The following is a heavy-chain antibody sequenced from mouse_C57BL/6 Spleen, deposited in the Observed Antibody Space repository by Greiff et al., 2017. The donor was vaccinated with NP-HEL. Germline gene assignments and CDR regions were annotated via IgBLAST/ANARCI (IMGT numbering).Heavy chain of an antibody. CDR2: IRNKANNYAT. V-gene: IGHV6-6*01. Sequence: VQLVESGGGLVQPGGSMKLSCAASGFTFSDAWMDWVRQSPEKGLEWVAEIRNKANNYATYYAESVKGRFTISRDDSKSSVYLQMNSLRAEDTGIYYCMVFAYWGQGTLVTVSA. CDR3: MVFAY. CDR1: GFTFSDAW. J-gene: IGHJ3*01.